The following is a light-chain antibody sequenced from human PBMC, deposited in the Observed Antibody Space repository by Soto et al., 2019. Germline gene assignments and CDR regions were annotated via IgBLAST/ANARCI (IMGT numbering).Light chain of an antibody. V-gene: IGLV2-14*01. Sequence: QSALTQPASVSGSPGQSITISCTGTSSDLAIYNYVSWYQQQPGKAPKLMIYQVTNRPSGVSNRFSSSRSGNTASLTISGLQAEDEADYYCSAYTDSRNYVFGTGTKLTVL. CDR3: SAYTDSRNYV. CDR1: SSDLAIYNY. CDR2: QVT. J-gene: IGLJ1*01.